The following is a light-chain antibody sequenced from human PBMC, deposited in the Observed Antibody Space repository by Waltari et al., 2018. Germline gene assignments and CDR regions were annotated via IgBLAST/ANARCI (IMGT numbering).Light chain of an antibody. V-gene: IGLV2-23*01. CDR1: SSDVGRYNL. CDR3: CSYADSSTLV. CDR2: DGS. J-gene: IGLJ3*02. Sequence: SALTQPASVSGFPGQSITIPCTGTSSDVGRYNLVSWYQQYPGKAPKLMIYDGSKRPSGVSNRLSGSKSGNTASLTISGLQAEDEADYYCCSYADSSTLVFGGGTKLTVL.